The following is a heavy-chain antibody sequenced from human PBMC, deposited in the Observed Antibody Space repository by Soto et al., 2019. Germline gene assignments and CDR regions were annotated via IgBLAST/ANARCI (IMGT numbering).Heavy chain of an antibody. J-gene: IGHJ4*02. CDR1: GGSISSSSYY. D-gene: IGHD4-17*01. V-gene: IGHV4-39*01. CDR3: ARQEATETWYYFDY. Sequence: SETLSLTCTVSGGSISSSSYYWGWIRQPPGKGLEWIGSIYYSGSTYYNPSLKSRVTISVDTSKNQFSLKLSSVTAADTAVYYCARQEATETWYYFDYWGQGTLVTVSS. CDR2: IYYSGST.